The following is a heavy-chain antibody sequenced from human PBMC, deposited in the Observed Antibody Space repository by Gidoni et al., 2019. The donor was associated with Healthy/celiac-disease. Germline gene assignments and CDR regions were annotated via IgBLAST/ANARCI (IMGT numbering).Heavy chain of an antibody. CDR2: IKQEGSEK. J-gene: IGHJ4*02. CDR1: GFTFSSYW. CDR3: ARDQRYYYGSGSYFCY. Sequence: EVQLVESGGGLVQPGGSLRLSCAASGFTFSSYWMGWVRQAPGKGLEWVANIKQEGSEKYYVGSVKGRFTISRDNAKNSLYLQMNSLRAEDTAVYYCARDQRYYYGSGSYFCYWGQGTLVTVSS. V-gene: IGHV3-7*01. D-gene: IGHD3-10*01.